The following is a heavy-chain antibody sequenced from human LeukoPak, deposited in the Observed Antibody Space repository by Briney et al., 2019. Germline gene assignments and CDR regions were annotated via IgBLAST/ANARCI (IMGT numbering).Heavy chain of an antibody. CDR1: GGSISNYY. Sequence: SETLSLTCTVSGGSISNYYWNWIRQPPGKGLEWIGYIYYTGSANYNPALKSRVAISLDMSKNQFSLKLSSVTAADTAVYYCASSPSGYLDHWGQGTPVTVSS. J-gene: IGHJ4*02. V-gene: IGHV4-59*01. CDR3: ASSPSGYLDH. CDR2: IYYTGSA.